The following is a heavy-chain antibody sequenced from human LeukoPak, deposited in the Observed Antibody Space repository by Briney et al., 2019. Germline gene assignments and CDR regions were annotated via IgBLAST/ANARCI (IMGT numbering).Heavy chain of an antibody. V-gene: IGHV3-23*01. CDR3: AKRVHISNWYAAFDY. CDR2: VSGSGGST. CDR1: GFTFSSYV. D-gene: IGHD6-13*01. J-gene: IGHJ4*02. Sequence: GGSLRLSCAVSGFTFSSYVMSWVRQAPGKGLEWVSGVSGSGGSTYYADSVKGRFSISRDNSKNTLYLQMNSLRAEDTAVYYCAKRVHISNWYAAFDYWGQGTLVTVSS.